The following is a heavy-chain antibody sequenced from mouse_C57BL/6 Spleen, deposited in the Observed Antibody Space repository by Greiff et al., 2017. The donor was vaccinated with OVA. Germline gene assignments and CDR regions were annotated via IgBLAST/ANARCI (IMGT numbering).Heavy chain of an antibody. CDR3: ARYHYYGSSYAMDY. CDR2: IYPGSGNT. Sequence: VQLVESGPELVKPGASVKISCKASGYSFTSYYIHWVKQRPGQGLEWIGWIYPGSGNTKYNEKFKGKATLTADTSSSTAYMQLSSLTSEDSAVYYCARYHYYGSSYAMDYWGQGTSVTVSS. V-gene: IGHV1-66*01. CDR1: GYSFTSYY. D-gene: IGHD1-1*01. J-gene: IGHJ4*01.